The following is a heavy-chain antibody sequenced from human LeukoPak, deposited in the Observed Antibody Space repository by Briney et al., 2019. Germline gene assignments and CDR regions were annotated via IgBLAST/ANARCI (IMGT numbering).Heavy chain of an antibody. J-gene: IGHJ4*02. CDR2: ISGSGDST. Sequence: PRGSLRLSCAASGFTFSSYGMSWVRQAPGKGLEWVSGISGSGDSTYYADSVKGRFTISRDNSKNTLYLQMNSLRAEDTAVYYCAKDLFYYGSGSYFNDYWGQGTLVTVSS. V-gene: IGHV3-23*01. D-gene: IGHD3-10*01. CDR1: GFTFSSYG. CDR3: AKDLFYYGSGSYFNDY.